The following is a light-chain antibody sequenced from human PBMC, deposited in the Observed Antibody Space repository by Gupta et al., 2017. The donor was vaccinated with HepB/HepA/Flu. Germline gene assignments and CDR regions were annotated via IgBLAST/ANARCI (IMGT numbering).Light chain of an antibody. CDR1: QSVSSY. J-gene: IGKJ4*01. Sequence: ELVLTQSPATLSLSPGERATLSCRASQSVSSYLAWYQQKPGQAPRLLIYDASNRATGIPDRFSGSGSGTDFTLTISSLEPEDFAVYYWQQRSNWLTFGGGTKVEIK. CDR2: DAS. CDR3: QQRSNWLT. V-gene: IGKV3-11*01.